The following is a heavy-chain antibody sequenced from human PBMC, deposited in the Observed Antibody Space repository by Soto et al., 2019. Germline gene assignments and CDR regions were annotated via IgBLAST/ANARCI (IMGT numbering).Heavy chain of an antibody. D-gene: IGHD5-12*01. J-gene: IGHJ4*02. Sequence: SETLSLTCTVSGGSISSYYWSWIRQPPGKGLEWIGYIYYSGSTNYNPSLKSRVTISVDTSKNQFSLKLSSVTAADTAVYYCARARWLRGGHFDYWGQGTLVTVSS. CDR2: IYYSGST. CDR3: ARARWLRGGHFDY. CDR1: GGSISSYY. V-gene: IGHV4-59*01.